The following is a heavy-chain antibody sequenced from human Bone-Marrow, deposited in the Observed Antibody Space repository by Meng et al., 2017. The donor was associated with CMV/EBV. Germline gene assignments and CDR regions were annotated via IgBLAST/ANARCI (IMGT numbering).Heavy chain of an antibody. J-gene: IGHJ4*02. Sequence: GEFLKISCAASGFTFSNAWMSWVRQAPGKGLEWVGRIKSKTDGGTTDYAAPVKGRFTIPRDDSKNTLYLQMNSLKTEDTAVYYCTTDPWKAGRHYWGPGTLITVSS. D-gene: IGHD6-13*01. CDR3: TTDPWKAGRHY. CDR2: IKSKTDGGTT. V-gene: IGHV3-15*01. CDR1: GFTFSNAW.